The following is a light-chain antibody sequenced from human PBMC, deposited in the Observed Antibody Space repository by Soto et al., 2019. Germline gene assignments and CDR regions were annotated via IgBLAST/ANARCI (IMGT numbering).Light chain of an antibody. V-gene: IGKV3-20*01. CDR2: GTS. CDR3: QQYGNSGIT. Sequence: VFSQAPGPLSFSPGGKATLSCGASQTLKSYSLAWYQQKAGQAPRLLIYGTSTRATGIPDRFSGSGSGTDFALTISRLEPEDFAVYYCQQYGNSGITFGQGTRLEI. J-gene: IGKJ5*01. CDR1: QTLKSYS.